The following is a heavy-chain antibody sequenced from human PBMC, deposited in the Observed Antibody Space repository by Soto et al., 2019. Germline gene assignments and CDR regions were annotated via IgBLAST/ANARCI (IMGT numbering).Heavy chain of an antibody. D-gene: IGHD2-2*01. CDR1: GLTFSTYW. CDR2: INGDGSGT. J-gene: IGHJ4*02. Sequence: GGSLRLSCAVSGLTFSTYWMHWVRQAPGKGLVWVSRINGDGSGTNYADSVKGRFTISRDNAENTLYLQMNGLRAEDTAVYYCARDLHYASDYWGQGTLVTVSS. V-gene: IGHV3-74*01. CDR3: ARDLHYASDY.